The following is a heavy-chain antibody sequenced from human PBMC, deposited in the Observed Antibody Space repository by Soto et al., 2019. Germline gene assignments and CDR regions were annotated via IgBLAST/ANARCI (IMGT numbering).Heavy chain of an antibody. D-gene: IGHD3-10*01. Sequence: SETPSLTCAVYGGSFSGYYWSWIRQPPGKGLEWIGEINHSGSTNYNPSLKSRVTISVDTSKNQFSLKLSSVTAADTAVYYCARAKPRYYGSGTLDYWGQGTLVTVSS. J-gene: IGHJ4*02. CDR2: INHSGST. CDR1: GGSFSGYY. CDR3: ARAKPRYYGSGTLDY. V-gene: IGHV4-34*01.